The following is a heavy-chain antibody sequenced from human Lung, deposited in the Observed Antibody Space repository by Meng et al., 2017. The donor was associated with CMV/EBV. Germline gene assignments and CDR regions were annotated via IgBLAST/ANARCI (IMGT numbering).Heavy chain of an antibody. CDR1: GYTFTSYD. Sequence: SXXVSXXASGYTFTSYDISWVRQAPGQGLEWMGWMNPNSGNTDSAQNFQGRVTMTRNTSISTAYMELSSLRSEDTAVYYCARAVYCIGTTCFFYPMDVWGQGXTLTVSS. V-gene: IGHV1-8*01. J-gene: IGHJ6*02. CDR2: MNPNSGNT. CDR3: ARAVYCIGTTCFFYPMDV. D-gene: IGHD2-2*01.